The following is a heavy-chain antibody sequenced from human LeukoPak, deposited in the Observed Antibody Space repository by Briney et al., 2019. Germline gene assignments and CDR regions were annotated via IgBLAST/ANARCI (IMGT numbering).Heavy chain of an antibody. Sequence: GGSLRLSCAASGFTFSSSEMNWVRQSPGKGLEWVSYISSSDTTIYYADSVKGRFTISRDNAKNSLYLQMSSLGAEDTAVYYCARGGYNWNDLDYWGQGTLVTVSS. V-gene: IGHV3-48*03. CDR1: GFTFSSSE. CDR3: ARGGYNWNDLDY. J-gene: IGHJ4*02. CDR2: ISSSDTTI. D-gene: IGHD1-1*01.